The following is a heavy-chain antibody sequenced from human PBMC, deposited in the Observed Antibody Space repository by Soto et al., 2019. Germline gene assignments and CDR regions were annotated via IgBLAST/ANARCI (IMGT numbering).Heavy chain of an antibody. CDR1: GGSISSSNW. V-gene: IGHV4-4*02. Sequence: QVQLQESGPGLVKPSGTLSLTCAVSGGSISSSNWWSWVRQPPGKGLEWIGEIYHSGSTNYNPSLMSRVTLSVEKSKNQLSLKLSSVTAADTAVYYCARGGGSSGYYRRWFDPWGQGTLVTVSS. D-gene: IGHD3-22*01. CDR2: IYHSGST. CDR3: ARGGGSSGYYRRWFDP. J-gene: IGHJ5*02.